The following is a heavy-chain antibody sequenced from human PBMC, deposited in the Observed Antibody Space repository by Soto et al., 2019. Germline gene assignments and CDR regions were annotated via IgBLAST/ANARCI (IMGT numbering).Heavy chain of an antibody. CDR1: GGSFSGYY. Sequence: QVQLQQWGAGLLKPSETLSLTCAVYGGSFSGYYWSWIRQPPGKGREWIGEINHSGSTNYNPSLKSRVTISVDTSKNQFSLKLSSVTAADTAVYYCAGSYYYYMDVWGKGTTVTVSS. J-gene: IGHJ6*03. V-gene: IGHV4-34*01. CDR3: AGSYYYYMDV. CDR2: INHSGST.